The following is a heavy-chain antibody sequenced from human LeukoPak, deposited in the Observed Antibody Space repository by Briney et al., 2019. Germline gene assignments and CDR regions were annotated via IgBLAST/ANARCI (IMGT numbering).Heavy chain of an antibody. CDR2: IYYSGST. Sequence: PSETLSLTCTVSGGSISSYYWSWIRQPPGKGLEWIGYIYYSGSTNYNPSLKSRVTISVDTSKNQFSLKLSSVTAADTAVYYCARGLMGSRLYGMDVWGQGTTVTVSS. D-gene: IGHD3-10*01. J-gene: IGHJ6*02. CDR1: GGSISSYY. CDR3: ARGLMGSRLYGMDV. V-gene: IGHV4-59*01.